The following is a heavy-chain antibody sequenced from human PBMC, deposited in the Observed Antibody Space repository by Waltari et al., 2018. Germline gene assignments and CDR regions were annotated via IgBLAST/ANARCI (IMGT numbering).Heavy chain of an antibody. D-gene: IGHD3-10*01. CDR2: INPNSADT. CDR1: GYTFTRYY. J-gene: IGHJ6*02. V-gene: IGHV1-2*02. CDR3: ARDLPMAIRRYVMDG. Sequence: QVQLVQSGAEVKKPGASVKVSCRASGYTFTRYYIHWVRQAPGQGLEWMGCINPNSADTHDEQNLHGRLTITTETPINTAVMELGRLRSDDTAVYYCARDLPMAIRRYVMDGWGQGTTVTVSS.